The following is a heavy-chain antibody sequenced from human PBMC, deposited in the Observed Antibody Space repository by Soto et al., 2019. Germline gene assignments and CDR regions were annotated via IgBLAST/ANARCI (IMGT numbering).Heavy chain of an antibody. CDR2: VYYSGST. CDR3: ARGPPLGY. Sequence: ETLSLTCNVSGGSISSYYWSWVRQPPGRGLEWIGYVYYSGSTYYNPSLKSRVTISVDTSKNQFSLKLSSVTAADTAVYYCARGPPLGYWGQGTLVTVSS. CDR1: GGSISSYY. J-gene: IGHJ4*02. V-gene: IGHV4-59*12.